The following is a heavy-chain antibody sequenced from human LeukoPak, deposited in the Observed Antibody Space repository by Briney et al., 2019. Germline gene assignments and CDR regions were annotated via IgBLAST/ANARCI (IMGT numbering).Heavy chain of an antibody. CDR3: AKSHSETMVRGVITY. Sequence: GSLRLSCAASGFTFSSYAMSWVRQAPGKGLEWVSAISGSGGSTYYADSVKGRFTISRDNSKNTLYLQMNSLRAEDTAVYYCAKSHSETMVRGVITYWGQGTLVTVSS. D-gene: IGHD3-10*01. J-gene: IGHJ4*02. CDR2: ISGSGGST. V-gene: IGHV3-23*01. CDR1: GFTFSSYA.